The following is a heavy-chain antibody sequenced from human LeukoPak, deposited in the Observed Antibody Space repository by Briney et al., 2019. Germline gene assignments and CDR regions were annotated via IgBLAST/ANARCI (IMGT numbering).Heavy chain of an antibody. CDR1: GGSISSGGYS. V-gene: IGHV4-30-2*01. J-gene: IGHJ3*02. D-gene: IGHD5-12*01. CDR2: IYHSGST. Sequence: PSETLSLTCAVSGGSISSGGYSWSWIRQPPGKGLEWIGYIYHSGSTYYNPSLKSRVTISVDRSKNQFSLKLSSVTAADTAVYYCASWRLPEPDDAFDIWGQGTMVTVSS. CDR3: ASWRLPEPDDAFDI.